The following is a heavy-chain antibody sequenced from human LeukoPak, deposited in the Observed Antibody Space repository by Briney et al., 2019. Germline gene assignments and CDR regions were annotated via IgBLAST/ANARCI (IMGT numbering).Heavy chain of an antibody. CDR1: GFTFTSYS. D-gene: IGHD1-7*01. CDR3: ARKAQYNGHYPLDY. CDR2: TNDRGDYT. J-gene: IGHJ4*02. Sequence: GGSLRLSCAASGFTFTSYSMSWVRQAPGKGLEWVSGTNDRGDYTYYADSVKGRFTISRDSSKNTLFLQMNSLRAEDTALYFCARKAQYNGHYPLDYWGQGTLVTVSS. V-gene: IGHV3-23*01.